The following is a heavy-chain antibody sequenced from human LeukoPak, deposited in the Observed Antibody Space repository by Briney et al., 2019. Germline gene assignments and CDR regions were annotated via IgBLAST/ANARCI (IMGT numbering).Heavy chain of an antibody. CDR1: GGSVSSGSYY. Sequence: SETLSLTCTVSGGSVSSGSYYWSWIRQPPGKGLEWIGEINHSGSTNYNPSLKSRVTISVDTSKNQFSLKLSSVTAADTAVYYCARGGYSYGSDYWGQGTLVTVSS. CDR3: ARGGYSYGSDY. D-gene: IGHD5-18*01. CDR2: INHSGST. V-gene: IGHV4-61*01. J-gene: IGHJ4*02.